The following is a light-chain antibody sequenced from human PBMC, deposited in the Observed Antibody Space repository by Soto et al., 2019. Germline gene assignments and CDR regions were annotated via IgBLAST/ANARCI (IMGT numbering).Light chain of an antibody. CDR1: SSDVGAYDA. J-gene: IGLJ1*01. Sequence: QSAVAQPASVSGSPGQSITISCTGTSSDVGAYDAVSWYQQHPGKAPQVIIYRGTKRPSGVSTRFSGSVSGNTASLTVSGLQAEDEAEYFCCSSAPESTYVFGTGTKLTVL. V-gene: IGLV2-23*01. CDR3: CSSAPESTYV. CDR2: RGT.